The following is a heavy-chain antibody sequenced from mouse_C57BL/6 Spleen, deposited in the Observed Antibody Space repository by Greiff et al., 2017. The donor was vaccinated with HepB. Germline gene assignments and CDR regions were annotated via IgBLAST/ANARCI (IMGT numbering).Heavy chain of an antibody. V-gene: IGHV3-6*01. CDR3: ARGNWDVDYAMDY. J-gene: IGHJ4*01. D-gene: IGHD4-1*01. CDR1: GYSITSGYY. CDR2: ISYDGSN. Sequence: VQLQQSGPGLVKPSQSLSLTCSVTGYSITSGYYWNWIRQFPGNKLEWMGYISYDGSNNYNPSLKNRISITRDTSKNQFFLKLNSVTTEDTATYYCARGNWDVDYAMDYWGQGTSVTVSS.